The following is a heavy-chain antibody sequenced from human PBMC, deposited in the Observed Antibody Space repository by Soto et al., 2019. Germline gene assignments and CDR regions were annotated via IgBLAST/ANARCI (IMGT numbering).Heavy chain of an antibody. J-gene: IGHJ5*02. V-gene: IGHV3-23*01. CDR3: AKELYDYVWGSYRNNWFDP. Sequence: WVRQAPGKGLEWVSAISGSGGSTYYADSVKGRFTTSRDNSKNTLYLQMNSLRAEDTAVYYCAKELYDYVWGSYRNNWFDPWGQGTLVTVS. D-gene: IGHD3-16*02. CDR2: ISGSGGST.